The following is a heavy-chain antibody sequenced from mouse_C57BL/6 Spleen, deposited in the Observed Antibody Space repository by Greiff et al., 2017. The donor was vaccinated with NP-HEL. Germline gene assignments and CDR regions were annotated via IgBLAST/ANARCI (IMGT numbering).Heavy chain of an antibody. CDR3: ATEGLLREAWFAY. V-gene: IGHV1-72*01. Sequence: QVQLKQPGAELVKPGASVKLSCKASGYTFTSYWMHWVKQRPGRGLEWIGRIDPNSGGTKYNEKFKSKATLTVDKPSSTAYMQLSSLTSEDSAVYYCATEGLLREAWFAYWGQGTLVTVSA. J-gene: IGHJ3*01. CDR2: IDPNSGGT. D-gene: IGHD1-1*01. CDR1: GYTFTSYW.